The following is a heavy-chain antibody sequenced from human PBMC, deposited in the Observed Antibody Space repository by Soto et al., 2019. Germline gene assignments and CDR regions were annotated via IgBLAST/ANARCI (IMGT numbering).Heavy chain of an antibody. Sequence: QVQLVESGGGVVQPGKSLRLSCAGSGFTFSSYGMDWVRQAPGKGLEWVAVISYDGSNKYYADSVKGRFTISRDNSKNTLYLQMSSLRADDTAVXYCAKDXMGAGVRGYFDYWGQGTLVTVSS. CDR1: GFTFSSYG. V-gene: IGHV3-30*18. J-gene: IGHJ4*02. CDR3: AKDXMGAGVRGYFDY. CDR2: ISYDGSNK. D-gene: IGHD3-10*01.